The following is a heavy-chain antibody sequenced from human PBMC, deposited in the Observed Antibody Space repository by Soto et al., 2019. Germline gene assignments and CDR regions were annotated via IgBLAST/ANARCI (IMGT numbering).Heavy chain of an antibody. CDR3: ASLLIGESSGNWFDP. CDR2: ISYDGSNK. V-gene: IGHV3-30-3*01. D-gene: IGHD4-17*01. CDR1: GFTFSSYA. J-gene: IGHJ5*02. Sequence: QVQLVESGGGVVQPGRSLRLSCAASGFTFSSYAMHWVRQAPGKGLEWVAVISYDGSNKYYADSVKGRFTISRDNSKNTLYLQMNSLRAEDTAVYYCASLLIGESSGNWFDPWGQGTLVTVSS.